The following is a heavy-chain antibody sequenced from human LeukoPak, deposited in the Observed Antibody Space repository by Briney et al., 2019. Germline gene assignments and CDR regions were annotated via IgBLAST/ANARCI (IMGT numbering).Heavy chain of an antibody. J-gene: IGHJ4*02. CDR1: GGSISSGGYY. CDR2: IYYSGST. Sequence: SQTLSLTCTVSGGSISSGGYYWSWIRQHPGKGLEWIEYIYYSGSTYYNLSLKSRVTISVDTSKNQFSLKLSSVTAADTAVYYCARVKPIFQLNYWGQGTLVTVSS. D-gene: IGHD3-3*01. V-gene: IGHV4-31*03. CDR3: ARVKPIFQLNY.